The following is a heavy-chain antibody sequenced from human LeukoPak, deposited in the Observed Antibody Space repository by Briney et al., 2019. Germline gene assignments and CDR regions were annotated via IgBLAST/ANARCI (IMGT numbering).Heavy chain of an antibody. CDR1: GFTFSSYE. V-gene: IGHV3-48*03. Sequence: GGSLRLSCAASGFTFSSYEMNWVRQAPGKGLEWVSYISSSGSTIYYADSVKGRFTISRDNSKNTLYLQMNSLRAEDTAVYYCASHLSGSFFLHFDYWGQGTLVTVSS. D-gene: IGHD1-26*01. J-gene: IGHJ4*02. CDR2: ISSSGSTI. CDR3: ASHLSGSFFLHFDY.